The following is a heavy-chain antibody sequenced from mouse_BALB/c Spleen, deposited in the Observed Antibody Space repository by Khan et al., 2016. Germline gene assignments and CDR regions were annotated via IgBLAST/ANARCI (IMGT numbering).Heavy chain of an antibody. J-gene: IGHJ1*01. CDR1: GYSFTNYG. CDR2: INTYTGEP. CDR3: AREDILRYFDV. Sequence: QEVQSGPELKKPGETVKISCKASGYSFTNYGMNWVKQAPGKGLKWMGWINTYTGEPTYADDFKGRFAFSLETSASTAYLQINNLKNEDTATSFCAREDILRYFDVWGAGTTVTVSS. V-gene: IGHV9-3-1*01.